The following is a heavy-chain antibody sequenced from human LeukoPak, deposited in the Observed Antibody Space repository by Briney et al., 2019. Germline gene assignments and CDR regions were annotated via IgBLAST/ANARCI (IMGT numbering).Heavy chain of an antibody. CDR2: ISWNSGSI. J-gene: IGHJ4*02. V-gene: IGHV3-9*01. CDR3: AKDARAGIAAAGTKGSYFDY. D-gene: IGHD6-13*01. Sequence: PGRSLRLSCAASGFTFSIYAMHWVRQAPGKGLEWVSGISWNSGSIGYADSVKGRFTISRDNAKNSLYLQMNSLRAEDTALYYCAKDARAGIAAAGTKGSYFDYWGQGTLVTVSS. CDR1: GFTFSIYA.